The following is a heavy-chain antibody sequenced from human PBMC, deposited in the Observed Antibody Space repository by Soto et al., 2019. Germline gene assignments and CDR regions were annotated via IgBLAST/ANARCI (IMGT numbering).Heavy chain of an antibody. Sequence: QVQLVQSGAEVKKPGSSVKVSCKASGGTFSTYVISWVRQAPGQGLEWMGRVIPMSGSSNYAQKFQGRVTSTAAKDTSISYMAVRSLRSEDAAVYYCARGRLRSGPPFYFDGLDVWGQGTRVSVSS. V-gene: IGHV1-69*06. D-gene: IGHD2-15*01. CDR1: GGTFSTYV. CDR2: VIPMSGSS. J-gene: IGHJ6*02. CDR3: ARGRLRSGPPFYFDGLDV.